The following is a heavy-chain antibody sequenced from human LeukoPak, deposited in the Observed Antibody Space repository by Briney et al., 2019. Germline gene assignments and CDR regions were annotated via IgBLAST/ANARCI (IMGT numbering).Heavy chain of an antibody. V-gene: IGHV3-13*01. CDR3: ACVPTGSVGYYGTDV. CDR2: VGTVGDT. CDR1: GFTFSSYD. Sequence: GGSLRLSCAASGFTFSSYDMHWVRQVTGKGLEWVSAVGTVGDTYYPGSVKGRFTVSRENARNSLFLQMNSLRAGDTAVYYWACVPTGSVGYYGTDVSGQGATVTVSS. D-gene: IGHD1-26*01. J-gene: IGHJ6*02.